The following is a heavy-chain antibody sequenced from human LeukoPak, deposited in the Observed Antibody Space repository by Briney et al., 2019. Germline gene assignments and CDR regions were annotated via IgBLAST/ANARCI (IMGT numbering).Heavy chain of an antibody. CDR2: IYYSGST. D-gene: IGHD5-24*01. CDR1: GGSISSYY. CDR3: ARDGGRDGYNYSY. Sequence: SETLSLTCTVSGGSISSYYWRWIRQPPGKGLEWIGYIYYSGSTNYNPSLKSRVTISVDTSKNQFSLKLSSVTAADTAVYYCARDGGRDGYNYSYWGQGTLVTVSS. J-gene: IGHJ4*02. V-gene: IGHV4-59*01.